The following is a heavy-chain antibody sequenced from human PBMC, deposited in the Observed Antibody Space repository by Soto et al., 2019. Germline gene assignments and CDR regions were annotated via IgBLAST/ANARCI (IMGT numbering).Heavy chain of an antibody. J-gene: IGHJ6*02. Sequence: ASVKVSCKASGYTFTNFDINWVRQATGQGLEWMGWMNPNSGNTGYAENFQGRVTMTRNTSISTAFMELSSLRSEDTAIYYCASFNPLASVTVGYYYGMDVWGQGTTVTVSS. V-gene: IGHV1-8*01. CDR2: MNPNSGNT. D-gene: IGHD2-21*02. CDR3: ASFNPLASVTVGYYYGMDV. CDR1: GYTFTNFD.